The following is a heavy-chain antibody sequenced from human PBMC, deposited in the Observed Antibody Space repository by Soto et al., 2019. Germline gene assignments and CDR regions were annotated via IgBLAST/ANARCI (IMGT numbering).Heavy chain of an antibody. Sequence: RRLSCAASVFTFSSYGMHWVRQAPGKGLEWVAVISYDGSNKYYADSVKGRFTISRDNSKNTLYLQMNSLRAEDTAVYYCAKDRGSYGSGSLDYWGQGTLVTVSS. D-gene: IGHD3-10*01. CDR3: AKDRGSYGSGSLDY. V-gene: IGHV3-30*18. CDR1: VFTFSSYG. J-gene: IGHJ4*02. CDR2: ISYDGSNK.